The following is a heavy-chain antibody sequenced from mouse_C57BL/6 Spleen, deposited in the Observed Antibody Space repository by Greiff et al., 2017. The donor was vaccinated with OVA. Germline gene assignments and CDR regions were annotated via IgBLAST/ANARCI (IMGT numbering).Heavy chain of an antibody. V-gene: IGHV5-12*01. Sequence: EVQLVESGGGLVQPGGSLKLSCVASGFTFSDYYMYWVRQTPEKRLEWVAYISNGGGSTYYPDTVRGRFTISRDNAKNTLYLQMGRLKSEDTAMYYCASTRFAYWGKGTLVTVSA. J-gene: IGHJ3*01. CDR3: ASTRFAY. CDR2: ISNGGGST. D-gene: IGHD4-1*02. CDR1: GFTFSDYY.